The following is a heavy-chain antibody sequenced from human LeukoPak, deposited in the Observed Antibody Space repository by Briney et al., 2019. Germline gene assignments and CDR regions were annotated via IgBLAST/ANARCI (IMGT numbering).Heavy chain of an antibody. J-gene: IGHJ4*02. Sequence: GGSLTLSWAASGFTFSGHSMKWLRQATGKGLEWVSSFNSGSTYINYADSVKGRFTISRDNAENSLYLQMSRLRAEDTAVYYCARVSLGNNYGSGSYDYWGQGTLVTVSS. CDR3: ARVSLGNNYGSGSYDY. V-gene: IGHV3-21*01. CDR2: FNSGSTYI. D-gene: IGHD3-10*01. CDR1: GFTFSGHS.